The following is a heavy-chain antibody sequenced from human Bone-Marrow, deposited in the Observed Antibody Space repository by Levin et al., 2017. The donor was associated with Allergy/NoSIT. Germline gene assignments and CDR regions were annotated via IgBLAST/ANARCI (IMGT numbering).Heavy chain of an antibody. V-gene: IGHV3-48*03. CDR1: GFTFSSYE. CDR2: ISSSGSTI. Sequence: GESLKISCAASGFTFSSYEMNWVRQAPGKGLEWVSYISSSGSTIYYADSVKGRFTISRDNAKNSLYLQMNSLRAEDTAVYYCAGSSSGWYFSNWFDPWGQGTLVTVSS. D-gene: IGHD6-19*01. J-gene: IGHJ5*02. CDR3: AGSSSGWYFSNWFDP.